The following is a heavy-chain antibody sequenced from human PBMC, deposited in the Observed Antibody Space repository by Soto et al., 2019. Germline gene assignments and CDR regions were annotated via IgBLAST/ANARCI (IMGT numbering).Heavy chain of an antibody. CDR1: GFTFSSYW. D-gene: IGHD2-15*01. CDR2: IKQDGSEK. CDR3: ARDIVGDCSGGSRSRRGGEYYYGMDV. J-gene: IGHJ6*02. Sequence: PGGSLRLSCAASGFTFSSYWMSWVRQAPGKGLEWVANIKQDGSEKYYVDSVKGRFTISRDNAKNSLYLQMNSLRAEDTAVYYCARDIVGDCSGGSRSRRGGEYYYGMDVWGQGTTVTVSS. V-gene: IGHV3-7*01.